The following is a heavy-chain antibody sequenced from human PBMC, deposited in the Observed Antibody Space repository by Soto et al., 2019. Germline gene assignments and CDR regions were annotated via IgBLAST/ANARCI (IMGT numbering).Heavy chain of an antibody. Sequence: GGSLRLSCAASGFTFSSYDMHWVRQATGKGLEWVSAIGTAGDTYYPGSVKGRFTISRENAKNSLYLQMNSLRAGDTAVYYCARGPPDDYGDYYMDVWGKGTTVTVSS. J-gene: IGHJ6*03. D-gene: IGHD4-17*01. CDR1: GFTFSSYD. CDR3: ARGPPDDYGDYYMDV. V-gene: IGHV3-13*01. CDR2: IGTAGDT.